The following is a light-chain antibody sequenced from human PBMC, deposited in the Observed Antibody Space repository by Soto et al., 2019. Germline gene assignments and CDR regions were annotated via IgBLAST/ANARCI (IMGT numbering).Light chain of an antibody. CDR2: DND. CDR3: ATWDDGLTGVV. J-gene: IGLJ7*01. Sequence: QSVLTQPPSASGTPGQRVTISCSGSSSNIGRNTVNWYQQVPGTAPKVVIYDNDQRPSGVPGRFSGSKSGTSASLAISGLQSYDEGDYYCATWDDGLTGVVFGGGTQLTVL. V-gene: IGLV1-44*01. CDR1: SSNIGRNT.